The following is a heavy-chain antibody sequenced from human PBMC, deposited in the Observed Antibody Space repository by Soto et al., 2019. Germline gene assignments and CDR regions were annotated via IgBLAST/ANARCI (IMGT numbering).Heavy chain of an antibody. J-gene: IGHJ4*02. CDR1: GFTFSDHA. CDR3: AIDLWWYTH. D-gene: IGHD2-15*01. Sequence: EVQLLESGGGLVQPGGSLRLSCTASGFTFSDHAMTWVRQAPGKGLEWLSGISGGGSGAYYADSVKGRFTVSRANSHNTLFLQMDSLRVEDTAVYYCAIDLWWYTHWGQGTLVTVSS. V-gene: IGHV3-23*01. CDR2: ISGGGSGA.